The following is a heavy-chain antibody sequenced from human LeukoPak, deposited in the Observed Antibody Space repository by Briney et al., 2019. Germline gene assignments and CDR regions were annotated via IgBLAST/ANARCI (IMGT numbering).Heavy chain of an antibody. CDR3: ARSIVPGTRKVDY. J-gene: IGHJ4*02. D-gene: IGHD2-2*01. Sequence: SGTLSLTCTVSGGSISSSSYYWGWVRQPPGKGLEWIGSIYSNGDTYYNPSLKRRVTISVDTSKNQFSLKLRSVTAADTAVYYCARSIVPGTRKVDYWGQGTLVTVSS. V-gene: IGHV4-39*01. CDR2: IYSNGDT. CDR1: GGSISSSSYY.